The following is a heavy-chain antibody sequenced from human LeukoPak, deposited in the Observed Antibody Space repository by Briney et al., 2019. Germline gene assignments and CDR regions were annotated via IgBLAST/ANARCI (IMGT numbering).Heavy chain of an antibody. CDR2: IYTSGST. CDR1: GYSISSGYY. CDR3: ARDQGYYYDSSGYRNFDY. Sequence: SETLSLTCAVSGYSISSGYYWGWIRQPPGKGLEWIGSIYTSGSTNYNPSLKSRVTMSVDTSKNQFSLKLSSVTAADTAVYYCARDQGYYYDSSGYRNFDYWGQGTLVTVSS. V-gene: IGHV4-38-2*02. D-gene: IGHD3-22*01. J-gene: IGHJ4*02.